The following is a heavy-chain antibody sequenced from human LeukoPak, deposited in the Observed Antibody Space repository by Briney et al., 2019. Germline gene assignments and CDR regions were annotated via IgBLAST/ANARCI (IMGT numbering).Heavy chain of an antibody. CDR3: TRMTTGHDY. CDR2: IYTSGST. CDR1: GGSISSGSYY. D-gene: IGHD4-17*01. J-gene: IGHJ4*02. Sequence: PSETLSLTCTVSGGSISSGSYYWSWIRQPAGKGLEWIGRIYTSGSTNDSPSLKSRVTLSIDTSRKQFSLNLRSVTVADTGIYYCTRMTTGHDYWGQGTLVTVSS. V-gene: IGHV4-61*02.